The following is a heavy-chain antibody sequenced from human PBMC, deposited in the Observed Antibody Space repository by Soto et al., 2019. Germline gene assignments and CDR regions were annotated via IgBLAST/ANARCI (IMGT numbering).Heavy chain of an antibody. CDR2: MNPNSGNT. CDR3: ARGMWSSGYLRFDY. CDR1: GYTFTSYD. J-gene: IGHJ4*02. V-gene: IGHV1-8*01. D-gene: IGHD3-22*01. Sequence: ASVKVSCKASGYTFTSYDINWVRQATGQGLEWMGWMNPNSGNTNYAQKFQGRVTMTRDTSISTAYMELSSLRSEDTAVYYCARGMWSSGYLRFDYWGQGTLVTVSS.